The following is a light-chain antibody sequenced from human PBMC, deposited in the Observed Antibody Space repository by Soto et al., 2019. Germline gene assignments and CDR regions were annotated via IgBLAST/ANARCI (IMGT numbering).Light chain of an antibody. V-gene: IGLV2-14*01. Sequence: HSVLTQPASLSGSPGQSITISCTGTGSDVGGYDYVSWYQHHPGKAPKVMIYEVTNLPSGVSNRFSGSRSGNTASLTISGLLAEDEADYYCSSYTSSSTYVYGTGTKVTVL. CDR3: SSYTSSSTYV. J-gene: IGLJ1*01. CDR1: GSDVGGYDY. CDR2: EVT.